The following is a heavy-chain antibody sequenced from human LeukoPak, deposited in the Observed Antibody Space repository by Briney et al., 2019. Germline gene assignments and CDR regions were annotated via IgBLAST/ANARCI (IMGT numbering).Heavy chain of an antibody. V-gene: IGHV4-39*07. CDR3: ARGGFYGHPFDY. Sequence: SETLSLTCTVSRGSITNTIYYWGWIRQSPEKGLEWIGSVYYSGTTDYNPSLSSRVTISMDTTKNQFSLGLTSMTAADTAVYYCARGGFYGHPFDYWGQGAQVIVSS. CDR1: RGSITNTIYY. D-gene: IGHD2/OR15-2a*01. J-gene: IGHJ4*02. CDR2: VYYSGTT.